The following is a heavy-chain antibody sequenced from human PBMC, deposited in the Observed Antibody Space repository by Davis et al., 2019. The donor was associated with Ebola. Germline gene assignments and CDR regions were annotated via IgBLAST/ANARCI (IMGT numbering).Heavy chain of an antibody. Sequence: PSETLSLTCTVSGGSISSYYWSWIRQPPGKGLEWIGYIYYSGSTNYNPSLKSRVTISVDTSKNQFSLKLSPVTAADTAVYYCARDGFWSGKGGFDPWGQGTLVTVSS. CDR2: IYYSGST. CDR3: ARDGFWSGKGGFDP. CDR1: GGSISSYY. D-gene: IGHD3-3*01. V-gene: IGHV4-59*01. J-gene: IGHJ5*02.